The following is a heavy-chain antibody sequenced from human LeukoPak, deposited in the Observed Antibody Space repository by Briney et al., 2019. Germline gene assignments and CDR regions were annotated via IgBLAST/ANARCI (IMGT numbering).Heavy chain of an antibody. Sequence: SETLSLACAVSVYSISSGYYWGWIRQPPGKGLEWIGSIYHSGSTYYNPSLKSRVTISVDTSKNQFSLKLSSVTAADTAVYYCARSNYGYPDYWGQGTLVTVSS. D-gene: IGHD5-18*01. J-gene: IGHJ4*02. V-gene: IGHV4-38-2*01. CDR3: ARSNYGYPDY. CDR2: IYHSGST. CDR1: VYSISSGYY.